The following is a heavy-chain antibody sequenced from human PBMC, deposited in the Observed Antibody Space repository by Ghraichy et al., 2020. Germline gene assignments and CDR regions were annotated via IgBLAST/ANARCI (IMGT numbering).Heavy chain of an antibody. CDR2: ISGSGGST. V-gene: IGHV3-23*01. Sequence: GGSLRLSCAASGFTFSSYAMSWVRQAPGKGLEWVSAISGSGGSTYYADSVKGRFTISRDNSKNTLYLQMNSLRAEDTAVYYCAKVGGSGSYYYYYYYGMDVWGQGTTVTVSS. J-gene: IGHJ6*02. CDR3: AKVGGSGSYYYYYYYGMDV. CDR1: GFTFSSYA. D-gene: IGHD3-10*01.